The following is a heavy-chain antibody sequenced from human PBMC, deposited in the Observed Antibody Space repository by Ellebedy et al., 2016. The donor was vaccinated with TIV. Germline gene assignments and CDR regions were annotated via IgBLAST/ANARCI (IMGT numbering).Heavy chain of an antibody. J-gene: IGHJ6*02. Sequence: SETLSLTXTVSGGSISNYYWSWIRQSPGKGLEWIGYIHSSESTDYNPSLKSRVTISLDTSKNQFSLKLSSVTAADTAVYYCARGPYSTLSFAMDFWGQGTTVTVSS. V-gene: IGHV4-59*01. CDR1: GGSISNYY. CDR3: ARGPYSTLSFAMDF. CDR2: IHSSEST. D-gene: IGHD6-13*01.